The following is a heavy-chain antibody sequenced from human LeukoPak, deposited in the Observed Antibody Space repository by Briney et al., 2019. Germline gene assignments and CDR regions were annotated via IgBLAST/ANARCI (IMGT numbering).Heavy chain of an antibody. CDR2: VNHSGYT. CDR1: GTSFSSYY. J-gene: IGHJ4*02. V-gene: IGHV4-34*01. CDR3: ARMTTGHDY. D-gene: IGHD4-17*01. Sequence: SQTLSLTCGVSGTSFSSYYWSWIRQTPGKGLEWIGEVNHSGYTNMNPSLKSRVTISVDTSKNQFSLMLTSVTAADTAVYFCARMTTGHDYWGQGTLVTVSS.